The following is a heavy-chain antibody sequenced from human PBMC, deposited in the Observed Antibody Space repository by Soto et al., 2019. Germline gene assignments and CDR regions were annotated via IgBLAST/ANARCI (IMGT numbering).Heavy chain of an antibody. D-gene: IGHD2-2*01. CDR3: ARVGGSSTTRGGYRRYYYYYMDV. CDR2: IYYSGST. CDR1: GGSISSSSDY. J-gene: IGHJ6*03. Sequence: SDTLSLTCTVSGGSISSSSDYWGWIRQPPGMGLEWIGCIYYSGSTNYNPSLKSRVTISVDTSKNQFSLKLSSVTAADTAVYYCARVGGSSTTRGGYRRYYYYYMDVWGKGTTVTVSS. V-gene: IGHV4-39*07.